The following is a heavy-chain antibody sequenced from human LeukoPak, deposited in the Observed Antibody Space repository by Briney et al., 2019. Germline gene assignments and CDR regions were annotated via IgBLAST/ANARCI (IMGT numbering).Heavy chain of an antibody. CDR2: IYYSGST. CDR1: GGSISSSSYY. CDR3: ARIGNPHKWTIAAAGLVSASRSAFDY. V-gene: IGHV4-39*07. Sequence: SETLSLTCTVSGGSISSSSYYWGWIRQPPGKGLEWIGSIYYSGSTYYNPSLKSRVTISVDTSKNQFSLKLSSVTAADTAVYYCARIGNPHKWTIAAAGLVSASRSAFDYWGQGTLVTVSS. D-gene: IGHD6-13*01. J-gene: IGHJ4*02.